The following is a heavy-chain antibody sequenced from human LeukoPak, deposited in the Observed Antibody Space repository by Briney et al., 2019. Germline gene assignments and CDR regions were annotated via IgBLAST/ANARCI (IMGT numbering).Heavy chain of an antibody. V-gene: IGHV3-21*01. CDR3: ARATNGRFDI. CDR2: IGSTSTYI. D-gene: IGHD1-1*01. J-gene: IGHJ3*02. CDR1: FNSYA. Sequence: GGSLRLSCAPSFNSYAMNWVRQAPGKGLEWVSSIGSTSTYIYYADSVKGRFTISRDNAKNSLYLQMSSLRAEDTSVYYCARATNGRFDIWGQGTMVTVSS.